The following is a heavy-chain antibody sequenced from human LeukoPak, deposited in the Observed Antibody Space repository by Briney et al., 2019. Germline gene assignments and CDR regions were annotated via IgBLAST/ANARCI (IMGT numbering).Heavy chain of an antibody. D-gene: IGHD5-12*01. CDR2: INERGSST. CDR3: AGGRLVATSKAVAIDY. J-gene: IGHJ4*02. V-gene: IGHV3-74*01. Sequence: GGSLRLSCAASGFTFSNSWLHWVRQAPGKGLVWVSRINERGSSTSYADSVKGRSTISRDNAKNTLYLQMNNLRADDTAVYYCAGGRLVATSKAVAIDYWGQGTLVTVSS. CDR1: GFTFSNSW.